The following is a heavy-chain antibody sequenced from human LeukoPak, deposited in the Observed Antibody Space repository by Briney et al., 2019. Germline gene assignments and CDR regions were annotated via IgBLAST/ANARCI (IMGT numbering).Heavy chain of an antibody. J-gene: IGHJ6*02. CDR3: ARVRIGQQLDKYYYYAMDV. Sequence: GASVKVSCKASGFTFSGYYMHWVRQAPGQGLEWMAWISPNSGGTNYVQKFQGRVTMTTDTSISTAYMEVSRLRSDDTAVYYCARVRIGQQLDKYYYYAMDVWGQGTTVTVSS. CDR1: GFTFSGYY. CDR2: ISPNSGGT. D-gene: IGHD6-13*01. V-gene: IGHV1-2*02.